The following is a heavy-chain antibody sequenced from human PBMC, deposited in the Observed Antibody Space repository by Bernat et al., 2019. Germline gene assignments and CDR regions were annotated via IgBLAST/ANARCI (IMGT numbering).Heavy chain of an antibody. Sequence: QVQLVQSGAEVKKPGSSVKVSCKASGGTFSSYAISWVRQAPGQGLEWMGRIIPILGIANYAQKFQGRVTITADKSTSTAYMELSSLRSEDTAVYYCAGDYTRVEDYYYYYGMDVWGQGTTVTVSS. D-gene: IGHD4-11*01. CDR1: GGTFSSYA. CDR3: AGDYTRVEDYYYYYGMDV. J-gene: IGHJ6*02. CDR2: IIPILGIA. V-gene: IGHV1-69*04.